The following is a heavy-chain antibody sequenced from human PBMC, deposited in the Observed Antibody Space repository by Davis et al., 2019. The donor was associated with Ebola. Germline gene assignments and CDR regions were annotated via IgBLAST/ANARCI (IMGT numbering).Heavy chain of an antibody. V-gene: IGHV4-59*01. D-gene: IGHD4-17*01. J-gene: IGHJ6*04. CDR2: IYYSESS. CDR3: ARDKATTGYYYYYYGMDV. CDR1: GGSISSSY. Sequence: SETLSLTCTVSGGSISSSYWSWIRQPPGKGLEWIGYIYYSESSNYNPSLKSPVNISVDTSKNQFSLKLSSVTAADTAVYYCARDKATTGYYYYYYGMDVWGKGTTVTVSS.